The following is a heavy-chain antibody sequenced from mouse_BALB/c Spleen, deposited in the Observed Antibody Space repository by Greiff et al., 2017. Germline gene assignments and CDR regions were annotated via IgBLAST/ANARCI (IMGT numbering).Heavy chain of an antibody. Sequence: EVQLVESGPGLVKPSQSLSLTCTVTGYSITSDYAWNWIRQFPGNKLEWMGYISYSGSTSYNPSLKSRISITRDTSKNQFFLQLNSVTTEDTATYYCARYYYGSSYGYFDVWGAGTTVTVSS. CDR1: GYSITSDYA. CDR2: ISYSGST. J-gene: IGHJ1*01. CDR3: ARYYYGSSYGYFDV. V-gene: IGHV3-2*02. D-gene: IGHD1-1*01.